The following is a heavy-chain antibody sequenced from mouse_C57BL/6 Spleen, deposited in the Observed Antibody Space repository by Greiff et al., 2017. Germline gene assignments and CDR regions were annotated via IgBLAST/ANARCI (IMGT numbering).Heavy chain of an antibody. CDR1: GYAFSSSW. CDR2: IYPGDGDT. V-gene: IGHV1-82*01. D-gene: IGHD2-4*01. Sequence: QVQLQQSGPELVKPGASVKISCKASGYAFSSSWMNWVKQRPGKGLEWIGRIYPGDGDTNYNGKFKGKATLTADKSSSTAYMQLSSLTSEDSAVYFWADIYYDYEFAYWGQGTLVTVSA. J-gene: IGHJ3*01. CDR3: ADIYYDYEFAY.